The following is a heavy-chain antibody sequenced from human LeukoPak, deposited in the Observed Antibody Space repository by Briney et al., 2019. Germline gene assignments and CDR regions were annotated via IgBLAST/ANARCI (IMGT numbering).Heavy chain of an antibody. J-gene: IGHJ4*02. CDR3: ARDGQWLGPYYLDY. D-gene: IGHD6-19*01. CDR2: IKQDGSEK. V-gene: IGHV3-7*01. Sequence: GGSLRLSCAASGFTFSSYSMNWVRQAPGKGLEWVANIKQDGSEKYYVDSVKGRFTVSRDNAKNSLYLQMNSLRAEDTAVYYCARDGQWLGPYYLDYWGQGTLVTFSS. CDR1: GFTFSSYS.